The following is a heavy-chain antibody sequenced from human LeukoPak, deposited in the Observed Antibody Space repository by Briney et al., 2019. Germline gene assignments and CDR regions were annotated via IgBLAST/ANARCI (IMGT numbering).Heavy chain of an antibody. Sequence: PGGSLRLSCAASGFTFSSYWMSWVRQAPGKGLEWVSAISGSGGSTYYADSVKGRFTISRDNSKNTLYLQMNGLRAEDTAVYYCAKDDRMEQWLIGGTGDYWGQGTLVTVSS. CDR1: GFTFSSYW. D-gene: IGHD6-19*01. CDR3: AKDDRMEQWLIGGTGDY. CDR2: ISGSGGST. V-gene: IGHV3-23*01. J-gene: IGHJ4*02.